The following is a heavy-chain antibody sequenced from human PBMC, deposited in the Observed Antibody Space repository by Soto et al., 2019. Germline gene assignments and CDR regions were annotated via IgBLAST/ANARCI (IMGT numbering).Heavy chain of an antibody. J-gene: IGHJ6*02. CDR2: IYYSGST. CDR3: ARDEYSSSVGGLDV. Sequence: PSETLSLTCTVSGGSVSSVSYYWSWIRQPPGKGPEWIGYIYYSGSTNYNPSLKSRVTISVDTSKNQFSLKLSSVTAADTAVYYCARDEYSSSVGGLDVWGQGTTVTVSS. V-gene: IGHV4-61*01. D-gene: IGHD6-6*01. CDR1: GGSVSSVSYY.